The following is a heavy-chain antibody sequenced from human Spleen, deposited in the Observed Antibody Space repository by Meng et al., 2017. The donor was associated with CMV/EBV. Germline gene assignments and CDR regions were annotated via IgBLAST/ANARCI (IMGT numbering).Heavy chain of an antibody. CDR3: ARRSGSYVNAFDI. V-gene: IGHV3-48*03. Sequence: GGSLRLSCAASGFTFSSYAMSWVRQAPGKGLEWVSVVYSGGSTMYYADSVKGRFTISRDNAKNSLYLQMNSLRVEDTAVYYCARRSGSYVNAFDIWGQGTMVTVSS. D-gene: IGHD1-26*01. CDR2: VYSGGSTM. CDR1: GFTFSSYA. J-gene: IGHJ3*02.